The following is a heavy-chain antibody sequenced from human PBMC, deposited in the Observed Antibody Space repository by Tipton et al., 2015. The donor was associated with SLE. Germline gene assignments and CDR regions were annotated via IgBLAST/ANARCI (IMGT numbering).Heavy chain of an antibody. CDR1: GFTFSSYS. CDR2: ISSSSSTI. Sequence: SLRLSCAASGFTFSSYSMNWVRQAPGKGLEWVSYISSSSSTIYYGDSVKGRFTISRDTAKNSLYLQMNSLRAEDTAVYYCARQPGASSVYYADAFDIWRQGTMVTVSS. D-gene: IGHD3-22*01. V-gene: IGHV3-48*01. J-gene: IGHJ3*02. CDR3: ARQPGASSVYYADAFDI.